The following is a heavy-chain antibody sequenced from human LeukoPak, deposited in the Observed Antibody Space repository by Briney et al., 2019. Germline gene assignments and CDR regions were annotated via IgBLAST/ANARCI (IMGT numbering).Heavy chain of an antibody. CDR1: GGSISSYY. CDR2: IYYSGST. Sequence: PSETLSLTCTVSGGSISSYYWSWIRQPPGKGLEWIGYIYYSGSTNYNPSRKSRVTISVDTSKNQFSLKLSSVTAADTAVYYCARSGHTASSYNWNYAPDYWGQGTLVTVSS. CDR3: ARSGHTASSYNWNYAPDY. D-gene: IGHD1-7*01. J-gene: IGHJ4*02. V-gene: IGHV4-59*01.